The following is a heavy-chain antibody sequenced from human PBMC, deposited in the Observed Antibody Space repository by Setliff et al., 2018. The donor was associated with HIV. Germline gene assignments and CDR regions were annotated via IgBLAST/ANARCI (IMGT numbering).Heavy chain of an antibody. J-gene: IGHJ3*01. V-gene: IGHV1-2*02. D-gene: IGHD1-1*01. CDR2: INPNSGDT. CDR1: GYTFTRHY. CDR3: AKGYTWSVVGALDV. Sequence: ASVKVSCKASGYTFTRHYLHWVRLAPGQGLEWMGWINPNSGDTNYAQKFQARVTMTADTSTTAAYMELRSLTSDDTAMYYCAKGYTWSVVGALDVWGQGTRVTVSS.